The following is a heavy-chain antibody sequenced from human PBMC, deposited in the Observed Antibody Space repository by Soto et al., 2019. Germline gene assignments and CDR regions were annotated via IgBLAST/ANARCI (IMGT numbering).Heavy chain of an antibody. J-gene: IGHJ5*02. D-gene: IGHD6-19*01. V-gene: IGHV3-23*01. CDR1: GFTFSDYA. CDR2: ITASGGGI. Sequence: GGSLRLSCAASGFTFSDYAMTWVRQAPGKGLEWVSGITASGGGINYVDSVKGRFTISRDNSKTTLNLRMNSLRAEDTAVYYCAKGRSSGWYRWFDPWGQGTLVTVSS. CDR3: AKGRSSGWYRWFDP.